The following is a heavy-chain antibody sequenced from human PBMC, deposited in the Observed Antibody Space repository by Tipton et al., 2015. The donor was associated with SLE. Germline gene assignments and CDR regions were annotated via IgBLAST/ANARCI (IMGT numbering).Heavy chain of an antibody. D-gene: IGHD3-10*01. V-gene: IGHV1-18*01. CDR2: ISAYNGNT. Sequence: QLVQSGAEVKKPGASVKVSCKASGYSFSTYGITWVRQAPGQGLEWMGWISAYNGNTYYAQNLQGRVTMTIDTSTNTGYMEQRSLTSDDTAVYYCASGLPGLKWVGGPVNNYSGMDVWGQGTTVTVSS. CDR1: GYSFSTYG. CDR3: ASGLPGLKWVGGPVNNYSGMDV. J-gene: IGHJ6*02.